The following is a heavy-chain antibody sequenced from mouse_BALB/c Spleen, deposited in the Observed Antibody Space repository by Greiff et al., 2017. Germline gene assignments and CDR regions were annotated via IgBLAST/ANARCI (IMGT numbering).Heavy chain of an antibody. CDR2: ISSGGSYT. CDR3: ARIYGYDPYYFDY. D-gene: IGHD2-2*01. J-gene: IGHJ2*01. CDR1: GFTFSSYA. V-gene: IGHV5-9-4*01. Sequence: EVHLVESGGGLVKPGGSLKLSCAASGFTFSSYAMSWVRQSPEKRLEWVAEISSGGSYTYYPDTVTGRFTISRDNAKNTLYLEMSSLRSEDTAMYYCARIYGYDPYYFDYWGQGTTLTVSS.